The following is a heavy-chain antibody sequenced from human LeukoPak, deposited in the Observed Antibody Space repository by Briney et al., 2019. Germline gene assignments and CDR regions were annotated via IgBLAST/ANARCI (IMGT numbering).Heavy chain of an antibody. D-gene: IGHD3-10*01. J-gene: IGHJ4*02. CDR2: VSGNGDYT. Sequence: GGSLRLSCAAYGFTFSSYAMSWVRQAPGKGLEWVSGVSGNGDYTYYADFVKGRFVSCRDNSKKTVYLQIDNMRAEDTAVYYCARVLRECFGSGTYVKSLDYWGQGTLVTVSS. V-gene: IGHV3-23*01. CDR3: ARVLRECFGSGTYVKSLDY. CDR1: GFTFSSYA.